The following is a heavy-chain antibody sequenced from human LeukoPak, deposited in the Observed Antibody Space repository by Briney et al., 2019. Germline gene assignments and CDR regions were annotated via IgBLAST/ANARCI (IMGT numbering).Heavy chain of an antibody. CDR1: GFTFSSYW. Sequence: GGSLRLSCAASGFTFSSYWMSWVRQAPGKGLEWVANIKQDGSEKYYVDSVKGRFTISRDNAKNSLYLQMNSLRAEDTAVYYCARDYYYYDSSGYIYWGQGTLVTVSS. D-gene: IGHD3-22*01. V-gene: IGHV3-7*01. CDR2: IKQDGSEK. J-gene: IGHJ4*02. CDR3: ARDYYYYDSSGYIY.